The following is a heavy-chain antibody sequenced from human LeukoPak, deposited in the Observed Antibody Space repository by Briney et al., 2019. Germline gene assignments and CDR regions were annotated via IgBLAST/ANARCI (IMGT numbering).Heavy chain of an antibody. CDR1: GFTFSNFW. CDR2: INSDGTTT. CDR3: ARGPPQVSFGYD. J-gene: IGHJ4*02. D-gene: IGHD5-18*01. Sequence: GGSLRLSCAASGFTFSNFWMHWVRQVPGKGLVWVSRINSDGTTTTYADSVKGRFSMSRDNAKNTLYLQMNSLRAEDTAVYYCARGPPQVSFGYDWGQGTLVTVSS. V-gene: IGHV3-74*01.